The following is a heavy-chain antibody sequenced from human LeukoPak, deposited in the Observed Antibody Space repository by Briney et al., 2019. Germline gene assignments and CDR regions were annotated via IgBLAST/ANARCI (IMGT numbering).Heavy chain of an antibody. V-gene: IGHV3-11*01. D-gene: IGHD4-17*01. J-gene: IGHJ2*01. CDR2: INSRGDTI. CDR1: EFTFSDYH. CDR3: ARDRGDNWYFDL. Sequence: PGGSLRLSCAASEFTFSDYHMSWIRQAPGKGLEWVSYINSRGDTIYYAESVRGRFSISRDDAKNSLFLQMSSLRADDTAVYYCARDRGDNWYFDLWGRGTLVTVSS.